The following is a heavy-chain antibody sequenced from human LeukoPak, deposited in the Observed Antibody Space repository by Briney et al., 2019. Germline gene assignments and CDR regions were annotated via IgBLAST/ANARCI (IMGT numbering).Heavy chain of an antibody. CDR1: GYTFTSYD. J-gene: IGHJ4*02. CDR3: ARGAAVVVPAATKKYFDY. CDR2: MNPNSGNI. V-gene: IGHV1-8*01. D-gene: IGHD2-2*01. Sequence: GASVKVSCKASGYTFTSYDSNWVRHATGQGLEWRGWMNPNSGNISYSHKLQRRGTMTRTTSISTAYMELSSLRSEDTAVYYCARGAAVVVPAATKKYFDYWGQGTLVTVSS.